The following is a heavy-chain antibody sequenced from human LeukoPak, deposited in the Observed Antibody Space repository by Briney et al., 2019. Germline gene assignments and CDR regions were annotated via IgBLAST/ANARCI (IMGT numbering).Heavy chain of an antibody. J-gene: IGHJ3*02. Sequence: PGGSLRLSCAASGLIFSSYWMSWVRQAPGKGLEWVANIKKDGSEMYYVDSVKGRFTISRDNAKNSLYLQMNSLRADDTAVYHCARQETSSYNGAFDIWGQGTMVTASS. CDR2: IKKDGSEM. V-gene: IGHV3-7*01. CDR1: GLIFSSYW. D-gene: IGHD1-26*01. CDR3: ARQETSSYNGAFDI.